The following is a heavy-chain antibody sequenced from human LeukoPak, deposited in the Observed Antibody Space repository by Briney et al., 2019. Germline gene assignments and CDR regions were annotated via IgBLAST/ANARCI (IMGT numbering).Heavy chain of an antibody. Sequence: SETLSLTCAVYGGSFSGYYWSWIRQPPGKGLEWIGEINHSGSTNYNPSLKSRVTISVDTSKNQFSLKLSSVTAADTAVYYCAKDGPGMDVWGQGTTVTVSS. CDR1: GGSFSGYY. J-gene: IGHJ6*02. CDR2: INHSGST. V-gene: IGHV4-34*01. CDR3: AKDGPGMDV.